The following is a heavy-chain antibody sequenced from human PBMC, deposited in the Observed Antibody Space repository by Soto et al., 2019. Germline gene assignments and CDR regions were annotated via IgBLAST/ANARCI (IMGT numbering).Heavy chain of an antibody. CDR1: GGSISSGGYY. D-gene: IGHD1-1*01. J-gene: IGHJ5*02. CDR2: IYYSGST. CDR3: ARARDIPTPRPNWFDP. V-gene: IGHV4-31*03. Sequence: SETLSLTCTVSGGSISSGGYYWSWIRQHPGKGLEWIGYIYYSGSTYYNPSLKSRVTISVDTSKNQFSLKLSSVTAADTAVYYCARARDIPTPRPNWFDPWGQGTLVTVSS.